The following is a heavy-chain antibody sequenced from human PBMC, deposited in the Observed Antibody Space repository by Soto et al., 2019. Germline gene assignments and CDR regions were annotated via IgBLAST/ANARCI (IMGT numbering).Heavy chain of an antibody. V-gene: IGHV3-30*18. CDR3: AKVGATPFDY. J-gene: IGHJ4*02. CDR2: ISYDGSNK. Sequence: GGSLRLSCAASGFTFSSYGMHWVRQAPGKGLEWVAVISYDGSNKYYADSVKGRFTISRDNSKNTLYLQMNSLRAEDTAVYYSAKVGATPFDYWGQGTLVTVSS. D-gene: IGHD1-26*01. CDR1: GFTFSSYG.